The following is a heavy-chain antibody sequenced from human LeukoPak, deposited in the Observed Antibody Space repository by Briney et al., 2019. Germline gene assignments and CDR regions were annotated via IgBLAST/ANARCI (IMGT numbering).Heavy chain of an antibody. Sequence: GRSLRLSCAASGFTFSSTGMHWVRQAPGKGLEWVAIVSSDGTEKYYADSVKGRFTISRDNSKNTLYLQMNSLRAEDTAVYYCAKVIEGYSYGHTFDYWGQGTLVTVSS. D-gene: IGHD5-18*01. J-gene: IGHJ4*02. CDR1: GFTFSSTG. CDR2: VSSDGTEK. CDR3: AKVIEGYSYGHTFDY. V-gene: IGHV3-30*18.